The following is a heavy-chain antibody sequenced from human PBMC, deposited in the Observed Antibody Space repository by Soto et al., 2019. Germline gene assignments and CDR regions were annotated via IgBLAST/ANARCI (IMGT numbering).Heavy chain of an antibody. V-gene: IGHV4-4*02. CDR1: GGSISSSNW. CDR3: AGDYMVRGVMRWFDP. CDR2: IYHSGST. J-gene: IGHJ5*02. D-gene: IGHD3-10*01. Sequence: QVQLQESGPGLVKPSGTLSLTCAVSGGSISSSNWWSWVRQPPGKGLEWIGEIYHSGSTNYNPSLKSRVTTAXAXSQXQFSLKRSSVTAADTAVYYCAGDYMVRGVMRWFDPWGRGTLVTVSS.